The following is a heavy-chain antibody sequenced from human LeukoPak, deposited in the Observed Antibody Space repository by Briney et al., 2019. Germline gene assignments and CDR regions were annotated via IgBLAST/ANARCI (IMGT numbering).Heavy chain of an antibody. CDR1: GYTFTSYY. CDR3: ARRGYCSSTSCYTKSWFDH. Sequence: ASVKVSCKASGYTFTSYYMHWVRQAPGQGLEWMGIINPSGGSTSYAQKFQGRVTMTRDTSTSTVYMELSSLRSEDTAVYYCARRGYCSSTSCYTKSWFDHWGQGTLVTVSS. V-gene: IGHV1-46*03. D-gene: IGHD2-2*02. J-gene: IGHJ5*02. CDR2: INPSGGST.